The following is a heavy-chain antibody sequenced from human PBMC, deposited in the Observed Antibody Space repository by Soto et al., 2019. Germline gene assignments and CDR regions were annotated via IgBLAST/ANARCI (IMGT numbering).Heavy chain of an antibody. CDR1: GVSFSSYY. CDR2: IHYSGST. D-gene: IGHD3-9*01. Sequence: SETLSLTCTVSGVSFSSYYWSWIRQPPGKGLERIGYIHYSGSTSYNPSLKSRVAISVDTSKNQFSLKLSSVTAADTAVYYCAIQSRTPGILTGYYLRFDICGQGTMVT. J-gene: IGHJ3*02. CDR3: AIQSRTPGILTGYYLRFDI. V-gene: IGHV4-59*08.